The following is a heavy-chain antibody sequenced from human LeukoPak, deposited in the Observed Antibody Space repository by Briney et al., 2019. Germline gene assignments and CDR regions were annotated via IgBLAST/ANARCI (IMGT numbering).Heavy chain of an antibody. CDR2: IYSGDTA. CDR3: VTSTGQQFIPYDY. CDR1: GINVSSNY. Sequence: GGSLRLSCAASGINVSSNYMTWIRQAPGKGLEWVSSIYSGDTAYYAASARGRFMISRDNLKNTLFLQMNSLRVEDTAVYYCVTSTGQQFIPYDYWGQGTHVTVSS. D-gene: IGHD6-13*01. J-gene: IGHJ4*02. V-gene: IGHV3-66*02.